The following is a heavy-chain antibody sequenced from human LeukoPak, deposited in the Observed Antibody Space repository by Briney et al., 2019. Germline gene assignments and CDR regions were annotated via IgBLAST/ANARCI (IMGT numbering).Heavy chain of an antibody. CDR2: INPNSGGT. J-gene: IGHJ3*02. CDR3: ARLSSSNWNDPRNDAFDI. V-gene: IGHV1-2*02. CDR1: GYTFTGYY. Sequence: ASVKVSCKASGYTFTGYYMHWVRQAPGQGLEWMGWINPNSGGTNYAQKFQGRVTMTRDTSISTAYMELSRLRSDDTAVYYCARLSSSNWNDPRNDAFDIWGQGTMVTVSS. D-gene: IGHD1-20*01.